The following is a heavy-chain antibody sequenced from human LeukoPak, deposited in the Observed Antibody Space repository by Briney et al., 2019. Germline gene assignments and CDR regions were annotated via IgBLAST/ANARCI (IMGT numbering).Heavy chain of an antibody. CDR1: GFTFSKAW. J-gene: IGHJ4*02. CDR2: IKSSTDGGAT. Sequence: GGSLRLSCAASGFTFSKAWMTWVRQAPGKGLEWVGRIKSSTDGGATDYASPVKGRFTTSRDDSENMLYLRMNSLKTEDTALYYCATDRYYDAAYTTWGQGTLVTVSS. D-gene: IGHD3-16*01. CDR3: ATDRYYDAAYTT. V-gene: IGHV3-15*01.